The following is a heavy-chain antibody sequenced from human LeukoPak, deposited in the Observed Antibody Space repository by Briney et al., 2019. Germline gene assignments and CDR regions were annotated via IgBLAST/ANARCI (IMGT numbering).Heavy chain of an antibody. CDR1: GFTFSSYW. Sequence: GGSLRLSCAASGFTFSSYWMSWVRQAPGRGLEWVANIKQDGSEKYYVDSVKGRFTISRDNAKNSLYLQMNSLRAEDTAVYYCVRKRSGYCSSTSCYTGPTIYYYYGMDVWGQGTTVTVSS. CDR2: IKQDGSEK. V-gene: IGHV3-7*01. J-gene: IGHJ6*02. CDR3: VRKRSGYCSSTSCYTGPTIYYYYGMDV. D-gene: IGHD2-2*02.